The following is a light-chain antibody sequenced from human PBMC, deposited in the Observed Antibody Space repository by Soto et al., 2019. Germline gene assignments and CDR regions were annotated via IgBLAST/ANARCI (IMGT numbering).Light chain of an antibody. Sequence: EIVMTQSPATLSVSPGERATLSCRAGQSVSSDLAWYQRKPGQAPTLLLYGASSRATGIPARFSGSGSGTDFTLTINSLEPEDFAVYYCQQRNYWPITFGQGTRLEIK. V-gene: IGKV3-15*01. CDR2: GAS. CDR1: QSVSSD. J-gene: IGKJ5*01. CDR3: QQRNYWPIT.